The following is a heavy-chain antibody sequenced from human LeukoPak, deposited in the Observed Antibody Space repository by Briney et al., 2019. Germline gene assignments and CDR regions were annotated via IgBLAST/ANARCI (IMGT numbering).Heavy chain of an antibody. CDR2: IKQDGSEK. CDR1: GFTFSSYG. CDR3: ARDPTAAGADY. J-gene: IGHJ4*02. V-gene: IGHV3-7*01. Sequence: GGSLRLSCAASGFTFSSYGMHWVRQAPGKGPEWVANIKQDGSEKYYVESVKDRFTISRDNAEKSLFLQMNSLRAEDTALYYCARDPTAAGADYWGQGTLVTVSS. D-gene: IGHD6-13*01.